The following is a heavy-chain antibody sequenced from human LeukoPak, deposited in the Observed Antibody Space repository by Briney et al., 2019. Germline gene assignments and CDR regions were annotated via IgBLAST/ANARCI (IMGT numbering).Heavy chain of an antibody. V-gene: IGHV3-21*01. CDR3: ARTEYSSSWPYNWFDP. Sequence: NPGGSLRLSCVASGFTFGSYSMNWVRQAPGKGLEWVSSISSSSSYIYYADSVKGRFTISRDNAKNSLYLQMNSLRAEDTAVYYCARTEYSSSWPYNWFDPWGQGTLVTVSS. CDR1: GFTFGSYS. J-gene: IGHJ5*02. CDR2: ISSSSSYI. D-gene: IGHD6-13*01.